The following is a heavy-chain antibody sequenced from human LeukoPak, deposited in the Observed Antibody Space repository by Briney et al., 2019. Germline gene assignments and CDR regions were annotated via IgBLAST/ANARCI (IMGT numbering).Heavy chain of an antibody. CDR1: GFTFSSYS. V-gene: IGHV3-21*01. D-gene: IGHD1-26*01. Sequence: PGGSLRLSCAASGFTFSSYSMNWVRQAPGKGLEWVSSISSSSSYIYYADSVKGRFTISRDNAKNSLYLQMNSLRTEDTAVYYCARVIVGATAAFDIWGQGTMVTVSS. CDR2: ISSSSSYI. J-gene: IGHJ3*02. CDR3: ARVIVGATAAFDI.